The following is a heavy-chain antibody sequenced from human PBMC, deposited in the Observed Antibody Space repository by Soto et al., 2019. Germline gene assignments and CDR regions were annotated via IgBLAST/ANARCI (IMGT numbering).Heavy chain of an antibody. CDR1: GFTFSSYA. J-gene: IGHJ5*02. CDR3: ASLIYGTLNWFDP. V-gene: IGHV3-30-3*01. D-gene: IGHD1-26*01. CDR2: ISYDGSNK. Sequence: QVQLVESGGGVVQPGRSLRLSCAASGFTFSSYAMQWVRQAPGKGLEWVAVISYDGSNKYYADSVKGRFTISRDNSKNTLYLQMNSLRAEDTAVYYCASLIYGTLNWFDPWGQGTLVTVSS.